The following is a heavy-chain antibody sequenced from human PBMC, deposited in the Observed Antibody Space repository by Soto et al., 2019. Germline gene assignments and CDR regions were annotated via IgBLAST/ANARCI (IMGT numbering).Heavy chain of an antibody. D-gene: IGHD3-10*01. Sequence: SETLSLTCAVYGGSFSGYYWSWIRQPPGKGLEWIGEINHSGSTNYNPSLKSRVTISVDTSKNQFSLKLSSVTAADTAVYYCARGRYYGSGRSSQPLGYWGQGTLVTVSS. CDR2: INHSGST. CDR3: ARGRYYGSGRSSQPLGY. J-gene: IGHJ4*02. V-gene: IGHV4-34*01. CDR1: GGSFSGYY.